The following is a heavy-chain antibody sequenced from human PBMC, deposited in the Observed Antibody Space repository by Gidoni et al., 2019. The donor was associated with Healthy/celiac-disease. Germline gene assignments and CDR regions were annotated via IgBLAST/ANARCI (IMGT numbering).Heavy chain of an antibody. CDR3: TTYDSSGYSSFDP. J-gene: IGHJ5*02. CDR2: IKSKTDGGTT. Sequence: EVQLVESGGGLVKPGGSLRLSCAASGFTFSNAWMSWVRQAPGKGLEWVGRIKSKTDGGTTDYAAPVKGRFTISRDDSKNTLYLQMNSLKTEDTAVYYCTTYDSSGYSSFDPWGQGTLVTVSS. D-gene: IGHD3-22*01. CDR1: GFTFSNAW. V-gene: IGHV3-15*01.